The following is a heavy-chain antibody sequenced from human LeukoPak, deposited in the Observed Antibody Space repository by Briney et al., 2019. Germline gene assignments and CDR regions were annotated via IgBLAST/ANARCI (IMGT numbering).Heavy chain of an antibody. Sequence: PSETLSLTCAVSGGSISSSNWWSWARQPPGKGLEWIGEIYHSGSTNYNPSLKSRVTISVDKSKNQFSLKLSSVTAADTAVYYCARCSSSWYTFDYWGQGTLVTVSS. J-gene: IGHJ4*02. D-gene: IGHD6-13*01. CDR2: IYHSGST. CDR3: ARCSSSWYTFDY. V-gene: IGHV4-4*02. CDR1: GGSISSSNW.